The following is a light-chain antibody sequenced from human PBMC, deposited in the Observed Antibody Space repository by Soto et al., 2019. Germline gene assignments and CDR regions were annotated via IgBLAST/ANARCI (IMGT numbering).Light chain of an antibody. CDR2: AAS. CDR1: PSVRSN. CDR3: HQYNELPPFT. J-gene: IGKJ5*01. Sequence: PVDSATLSCKASPSVRSNLAWYQQKPGQAPRLVIYAASIRATGIPARFSGSVSGTEFTLTISSLQSEDFAVYYCHQYNELPPFTFGQGTRLEIK. V-gene: IGKV3-15*01.